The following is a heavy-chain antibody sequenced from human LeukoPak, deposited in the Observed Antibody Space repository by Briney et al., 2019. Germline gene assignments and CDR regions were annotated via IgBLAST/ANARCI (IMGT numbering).Heavy chain of an antibody. J-gene: IGHJ4*02. Sequence: GGSLRLSCAASGFTFSNYAMNWVRQAPGKGLEWVSAFSGNGGTTYYADSVKGRFTISGDSSKNTLYLQMNSLRAEDTAVYYCAKDVGYCASTTCYKPFDYWGQGTLVTVSS. V-gene: IGHV3-23*01. CDR2: FSGNGGTT. CDR3: AKDVGYCASTTCYKPFDY. D-gene: IGHD2-2*02. CDR1: GFTFSNYA.